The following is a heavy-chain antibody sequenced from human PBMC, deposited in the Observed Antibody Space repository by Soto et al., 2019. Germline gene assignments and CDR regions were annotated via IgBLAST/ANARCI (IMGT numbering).Heavy chain of an antibody. V-gene: IGHV4-34*01. Sequence: PSETLSLTCAVYGGSLSGYYWSWIRQPPGKGLEWIGEINHSGSTNYNPSLKSRVTISVDTSKNQFSLKLSSVTAADTAVYYCARGVLAIPKKEGRTPYYFDYWGQGTLVTVSS. CDR3: ARGVLAIPKKEGRTPYYFDY. J-gene: IGHJ4*02. CDR2: INHSGST. D-gene: IGHD3-3*01. CDR1: GGSLSGYY.